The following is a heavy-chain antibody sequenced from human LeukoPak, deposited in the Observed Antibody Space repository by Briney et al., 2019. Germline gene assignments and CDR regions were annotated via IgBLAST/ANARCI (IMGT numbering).Heavy chain of an antibody. CDR2: IWYDGSNK. D-gene: IGHD6-6*01. J-gene: IGHJ4*02. Sequence: GGSLRLSCAASGFTFSSYGMHWVRQAPGKGLEWVAVIWYDGSNKYYADSVKGRFTISRDNSKNTLYLQMNSLRAEDRAVFYGWKGPGGGARPNLFDYWGQGTLVTVSS. V-gene: IGHV3-33*01. CDR1: GFTFSSYG. CDR3: WKGPGGGARPNLFDY.